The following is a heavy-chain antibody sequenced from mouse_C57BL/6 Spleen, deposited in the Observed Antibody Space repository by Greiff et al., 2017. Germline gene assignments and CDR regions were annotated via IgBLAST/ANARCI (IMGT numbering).Heavy chain of an antibody. V-gene: IGHV1-53*01. D-gene: IGHD2-2*01. Sequence: VQLQQSGTELVKPGASVKLSCKASGYTFTSYWMHWVKQRPGQGLEWIGNINPSNGGTNYNEKFKSKATLTVDKSSSTAYMQLSSLTSEDSAVYYCAGSTMVTTYFDYWGQGTTLTVSS. CDR3: AGSTMVTTYFDY. J-gene: IGHJ2*01. CDR2: INPSNGGT. CDR1: GYTFTSYW.